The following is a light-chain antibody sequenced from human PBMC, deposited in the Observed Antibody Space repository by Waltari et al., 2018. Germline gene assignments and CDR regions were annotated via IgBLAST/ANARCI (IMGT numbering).Light chain of an antibody. CDR2: WAS. V-gene: IGKV4-1*01. Sequence: DIVMTQSPDSLAVSLGERATINCKSSQSVLYSSNNKNYLAWYQQKPGQPPKLLNYWASTRESCVPDRFSCSGSGTDFTLTISGLQAEYVAVYYCQQYYSTPPRTFGQGTKVEIK. CDR1: QSVLYSSNNKNY. CDR3: QQYYSTPPRT. J-gene: IGKJ1*01.